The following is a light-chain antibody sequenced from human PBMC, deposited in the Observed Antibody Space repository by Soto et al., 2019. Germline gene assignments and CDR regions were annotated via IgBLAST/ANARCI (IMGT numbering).Light chain of an antibody. CDR3: SSYSSGSTLYV. Sequence: QDVLTHPASVSGSPGHAITISCTGTSSDIGESNYVSWYQQHPGRAPRLLIYEASYRPSGVSHRFSGSKFGNTASLTISGLQAEDEADYNCSSYSSGSTLYVFGTGTKVTAL. J-gene: IGLJ1*01. CDR2: EAS. V-gene: IGLV2-14*01. CDR1: SSDIGESNY.